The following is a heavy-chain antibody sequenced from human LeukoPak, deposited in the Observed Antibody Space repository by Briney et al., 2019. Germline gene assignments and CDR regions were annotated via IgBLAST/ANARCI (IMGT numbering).Heavy chain of an antibody. D-gene: IGHD2-21*02. V-gene: IGHV3-21*01. Sequence: GGPLRLSCEASGFTFSSYYMNWVRQAPGRGLEWVSSIGSSSTRIFYADSVKGRFTISRDNAKNSLYLQMNSLRAEDTAVYYCARGVSYRVVMTATDFDYWGQGTLVTVSS. J-gene: IGHJ4*02. CDR2: IGSSSTRI. CDR3: ARGVSYRVVMTATDFDY. CDR1: GFTFSSYY.